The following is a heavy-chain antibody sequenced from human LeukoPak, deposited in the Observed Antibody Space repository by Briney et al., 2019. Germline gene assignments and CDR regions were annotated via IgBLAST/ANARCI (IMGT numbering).Heavy chain of an antibody. CDR2: IKQDGSEK. Sequence: GGSLRLSCAASGFTFSSYWMSWVRQAPGKGLEWVANIKQDGSEKYYVDSVKGRFTNSRDNAKNSLYLQMNSLRAEDTAVYYCARYCSSTSCRDDAFDIWGQGTMVTVSS. D-gene: IGHD2-2*01. J-gene: IGHJ3*02. CDR3: ARYCSSTSCRDDAFDI. CDR1: GFTFSSYW. V-gene: IGHV3-7*01.